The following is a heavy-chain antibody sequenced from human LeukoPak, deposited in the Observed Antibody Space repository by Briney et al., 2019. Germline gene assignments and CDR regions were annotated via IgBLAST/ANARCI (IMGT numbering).Heavy chain of an antibody. Sequence: GSLRLSCAASGFTFSSYSMNWVRQAPGKGLEWVSSISSSSSYIYYADSVKGRFTISRDNAKNSLYLQMDSLRAEDTAVYYCARDILRFGDGDDAFDIWGQGTMVTVSS. V-gene: IGHV3-21*01. CDR2: ISSSSSYI. J-gene: IGHJ3*02. CDR1: GFTFSSYS. D-gene: IGHD3-10*01. CDR3: ARDILRFGDGDDAFDI.